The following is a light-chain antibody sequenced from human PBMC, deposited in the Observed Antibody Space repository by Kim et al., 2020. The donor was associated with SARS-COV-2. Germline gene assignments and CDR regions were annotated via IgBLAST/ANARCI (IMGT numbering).Light chain of an antibody. J-gene: IGLJ1*01. CDR2: QDV. V-gene: IGLV3-1*01. Sequence: SYELTQPPSVSVSPGQTAIITCSGSKLGDKYVGXYQVKPGQSPVQVIYQDVKRQSGIPERFSGSTSGNTATLTISGTQAVDEADYYGQAWDIRTYVFGSG. CDR3: QAWDIRTYV. CDR1: KLGDKY.